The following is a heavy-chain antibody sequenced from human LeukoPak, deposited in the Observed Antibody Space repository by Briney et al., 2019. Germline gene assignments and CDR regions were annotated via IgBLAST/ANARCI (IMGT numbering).Heavy chain of an antibody. CDR1: GYTFTSYA. CDR2: INAGNGNT. CDR3: AREGRCSSTSCMDWFDP. Sequence: ASVKVSCKASGYTFTSYAMHWVRQAPGQRLERMGWINAGNGNTKYSQKFQGRVTITRDTSASTAYMELSSLRSEDTAVYYCAREGRCSSTSCMDWFDPWGQGTLVTVSS. J-gene: IGHJ5*02. D-gene: IGHD2-2*01. V-gene: IGHV1-3*01.